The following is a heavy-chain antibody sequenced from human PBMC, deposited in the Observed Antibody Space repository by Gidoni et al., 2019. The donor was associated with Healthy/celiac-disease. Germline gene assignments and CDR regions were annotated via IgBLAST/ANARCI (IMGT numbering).Heavy chain of an antibody. CDR3: AKSLAYCGGDCFNWFDP. CDR1: GFTFSSYA. D-gene: IGHD2-21*02. J-gene: IGHJ5*02. CDR2: ISGSGGST. V-gene: IGHV3-23*01. Sequence: EVQLLESGGGLVQPGGSLRLSCAASGFTFSSYAMSWVRQAPGKGLEWVSAISGSGGSTYYADSVKGRFTNSRDNSKNTLYLQMNSLRAEDTAVYYCAKSLAYCGGDCFNWFDPWGQGTLVTVSS.